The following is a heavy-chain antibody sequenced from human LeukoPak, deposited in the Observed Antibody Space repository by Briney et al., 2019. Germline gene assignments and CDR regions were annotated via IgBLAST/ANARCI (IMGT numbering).Heavy chain of an antibody. D-gene: IGHD2/OR15-2a*01. V-gene: IGHV6-1*01. CDR3: ARYTYTFYLDY. CDR2: TYFRSQWYS. Sequence: SQTLSLPCAISGYRVSSISVAWNWIRQSPSRGLECLGRTYFRSQWYSDYAVSVRGRISINADTSKNQFSLQLNSVTPEDTAIYFCARYTYTFYLDYWGQGTVVTVSS. J-gene: IGHJ4*02. CDR1: GYRVSSISVA.